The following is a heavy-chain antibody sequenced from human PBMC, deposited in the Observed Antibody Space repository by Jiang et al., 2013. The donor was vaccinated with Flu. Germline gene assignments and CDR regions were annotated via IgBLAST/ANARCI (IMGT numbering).Heavy chain of an antibody. Sequence: RLSCAASGFTFSSYAMSWVRQAPGKGLEWVSAISGSGGSTYYADSVKGRFTISRDNSKNTLYLQMNSLRAEDTAVYYCAKDMDVDTAMVGYYFDYWGQGTLVTVSS. CDR1: GFTFSSYA. V-gene: IGHV3-23*01. CDR3: AKDMDVDTAMVGYYFDY. CDR2: ISGSGGST. J-gene: IGHJ4*02. D-gene: IGHD5-18*01.